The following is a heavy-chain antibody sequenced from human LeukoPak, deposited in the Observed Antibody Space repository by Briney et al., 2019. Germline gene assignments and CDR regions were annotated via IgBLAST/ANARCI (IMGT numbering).Heavy chain of an antibody. V-gene: IGHV4-39*07. CDR3: ARDGYYGSGSYYNLFDY. CDR1: GGSISSSSYY. J-gene: IGHJ4*02. D-gene: IGHD3-10*01. Sequence: SETQSLTCTVSGGSISSSSYYWGWIRQPPGKGLEWIGSIYYSGSTYYNPSLKSRVTISVDTSKNQFSLKLSSVTAADTAVYYCARDGYYGSGSYYNLFDYWGQGTLVTVSS. CDR2: IYYSGST.